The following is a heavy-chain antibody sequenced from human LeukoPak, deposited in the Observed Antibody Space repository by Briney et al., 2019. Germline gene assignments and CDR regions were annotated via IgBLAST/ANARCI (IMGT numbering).Heavy chain of an antibody. CDR2: ISSNGGST. D-gene: IGHD6-19*01. Sequence: PGGSLRLSCTASGFTFGDYAMSWVRQAPGKGLEYVSAISSNGGSTYYADSVKGRFTISRDNSKNTLYLQMSSLRAEDTAVYYCVKDAMQWPDYYFDYWGQGTLVTVSS. CDR1: GFTFGDYA. V-gene: IGHV3-64D*06. J-gene: IGHJ4*02. CDR3: VKDAMQWPDYYFDY.